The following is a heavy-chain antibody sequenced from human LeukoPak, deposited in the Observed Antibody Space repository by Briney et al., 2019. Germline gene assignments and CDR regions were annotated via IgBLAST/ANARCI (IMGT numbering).Heavy chain of an antibody. CDR3: ARHVQSGSFYVRVLDS. V-gene: IGHV4-39*01. CDR1: GGSMRRSSYQ. D-gene: IGHD3-10*01. CDR2: VYHTGPT. J-gene: IGHJ4*02. Sequence: SETLSLTCTVYGGSMRRSSYQWGWIRQPPGKGLEWIGRVYHTGPTSYNPSLKSRVTISVDTSKMQFFLTVTSVTAADTAVYYCARHVQSGSFYVRVLDSWGQGTLVIVSS.